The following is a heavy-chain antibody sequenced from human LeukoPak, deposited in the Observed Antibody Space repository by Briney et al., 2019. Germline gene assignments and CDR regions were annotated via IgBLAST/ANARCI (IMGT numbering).Heavy chain of an antibody. V-gene: IGHV3-48*03. J-gene: IGHJ4*02. Sequence: GGSLRLSCAVSGFPFGVYEMNWVRQAPGKGLEWVSNIGSSGTTIYYADSVRGRFSISRDNAKSSLYLQMNSLRVEDTAVYYCALLAAAIDFDYWGQGALVTVSS. CDR1: GFPFGVYE. D-gene: IGHD6-25*01. CDR3: ALLAAAIDFDY. CDR2: IGSSGTTI.